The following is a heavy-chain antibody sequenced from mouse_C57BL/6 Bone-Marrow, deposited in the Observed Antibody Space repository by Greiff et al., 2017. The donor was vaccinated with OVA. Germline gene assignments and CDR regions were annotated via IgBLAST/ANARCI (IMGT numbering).Heavy chain of an antibody. D-gene: IGHD2-3*01. CDR1: GYAFSSYW. CDR2: IYPGDGDT. J-gene: IGHJ1*03. CDR3: ARKPPDGYYGYWYFDV. V-gene: IGHV1-80*01. Sequence: QVQLQQSGAELVKPGASVKISCKASGYAFSSYWMNWVKQRPGKGLEWIGQIYPGDGDTNYNGKFKGKATLTADKSSSTAYMQLSSLTSEDSAVYFCARKPPDGYYGYWYFDVWGTGTTVTVSS.